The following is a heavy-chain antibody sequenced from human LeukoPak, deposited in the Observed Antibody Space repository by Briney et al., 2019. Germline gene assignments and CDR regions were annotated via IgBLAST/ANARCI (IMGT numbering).Heavy chain of an antibody. V-gene: IGHV3-7*01. Sequence: GGSLRLSCAASGFTLSMYWMSWVRQAPGKGLEWAANIKKDGTDRNHVDSVKGRFTISRDNAKKSLFLQMNSLRADDSAVYYCVRDGGSTSRYDAFDVWGHGTMVTVSS. CDR2: IKKDGTDR. CDR1: GFTLSMYW. D-gene: IGHD3-16*01. CDR3: VRDGGSTSRYDAFDV. J-gene: IGHJ3*01.